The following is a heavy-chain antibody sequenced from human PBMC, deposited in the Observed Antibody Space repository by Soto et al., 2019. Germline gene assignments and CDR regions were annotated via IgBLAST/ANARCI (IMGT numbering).Heavy chain of an antibody. D-gene: IGHD4-4*01. CDR3: ARVASDYINSVDH. CDR2: IGGSGGNR. J-gene: IGHJ4*02. CDR1: GLPFKANA. Sequence: DVQLLESGGGLVQPGGSLRPSCAASGLPFKANALTWVRQPQGKGREWVSAIGGSGGNRYYAGSVRGRFTISRDNSKDTVDLQMNSLRVEDTAVYYCARVASDYINSVDHWGQGILVSVSS. V-gene: IGHV3-23*01.